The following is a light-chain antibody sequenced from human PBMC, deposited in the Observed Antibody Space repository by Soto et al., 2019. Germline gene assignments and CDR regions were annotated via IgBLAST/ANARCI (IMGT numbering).Light chain of an antibody. J-gene: IGKJ1*01. CDR2: AAS. CDR3: KQYYSYPWT. V-gene: IGKV1-8*01. CDR1: QGISSY. Sequence: AIRMTQSPSSFSASTGDRVTITCRASQGISSYLAWYQQKPGKAPKLLIYAASTLQSGVPSRSSGSGSGTDFTLTISCLQSEDFATYYRKQYYSYPWTFGQGTKVDIK.